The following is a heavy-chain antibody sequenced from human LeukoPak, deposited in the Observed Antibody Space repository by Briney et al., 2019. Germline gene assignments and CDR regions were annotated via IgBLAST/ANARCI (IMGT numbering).Heavy chain of an antibody. J-gene: IGHJ4*02. V-gene: IGHV1-18*01. CDR2: ISAYNGNT. D-gene: IGHD5-12*01. CDR1: AYTFTSYG. Sequence: ASVTVSFTASAYTFTSYGISWVRQAPGQGLEWMGWISAYNGNTNYAQKLQGRVTMTTDTSTSTAYMELRSLRSDETAVYYCARGLRGYSGYDYSFDYWGQGTLVTVSS. CDR3: ARGLRGYSGYDYSFDY.